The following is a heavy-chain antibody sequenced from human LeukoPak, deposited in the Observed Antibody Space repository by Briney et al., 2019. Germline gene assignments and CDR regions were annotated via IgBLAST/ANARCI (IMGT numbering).Heavy chain of an antibody. V-gene: IGHV3-30-3*01. CDR3: ARGGLLEWLFDAFDI. J-gene: IGHJ3*02. Sequence: GRSLRLSCAASGFTFSSYAMHWVRQAPGKGLEWVAVISYDGSNKYYADSVKGRFTISRDNSKNTLYLQMNSLRAEDTAVYYCARGGLLEWLFDAFDIWGQGTMVTVSS. CDR2: ISYDGSNK. CDR1: GFTFSSYA. D-gene: IGHD3-3*01.